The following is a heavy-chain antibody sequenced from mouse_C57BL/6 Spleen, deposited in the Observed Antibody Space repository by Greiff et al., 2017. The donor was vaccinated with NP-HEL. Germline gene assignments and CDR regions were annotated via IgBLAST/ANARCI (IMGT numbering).Heavy chain of an antibody. CDR1: GFTFSDYG. CDR2: ISSGSSTI. CDR3: AAGDLLLLNY. D-gene: IGHD1-1*01. Sequence: EVHLVESGGGLVKPGGSLKLSCAASGFTFSDYGMHWVRQAPEKGLEWVAYISSGSSTIYYADTVKGRFTISRDKAKNTLFLQMTSLRSEDTAMYYCAAGDLLLLNYWGQGTSVTVSS. V-gene: IGHV5-17*01. J-gene: IGHJ4*01.